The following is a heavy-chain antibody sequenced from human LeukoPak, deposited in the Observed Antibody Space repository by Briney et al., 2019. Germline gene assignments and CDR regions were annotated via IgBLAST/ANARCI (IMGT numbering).Heavy chain of an antibody. CDR1: GGSISTSNSY. J-gene: IGHJ4*02. D-gene: IGHD3-3*01. CDR2: IYYSGNT. CDR3: ARQTGAGLFILP. Sequence: SETLSLTFAVSGGSISTSNSYWGWIRRPPGKGLEWVGSIYYSGNTYYNPSLKSRVTISVDTSKNQFSLILTSVTAADTSVYYCARQTGAGLFILPGGQGTLVTVSS. V-gene: IGHV4-39*01.